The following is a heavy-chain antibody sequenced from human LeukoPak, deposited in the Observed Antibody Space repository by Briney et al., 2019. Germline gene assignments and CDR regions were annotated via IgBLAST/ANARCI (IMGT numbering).Heavy chain of an antibody. D-gene: IGHD6-13*01. Sequence: ASVKVSCKASGGTFSSYAISWVRQAPGQGLEWMGWISAYNGNTNYAQKLQGRVTMTTDTSTSTAYMELRSLRSDDTAVYYCARGPRIAAAGNYYYYGMDVWAKGPRSPSP. CDR3: ARGPRIAAAGNYYYYGMDV. CDR1: GGTFSSYA. J-gene: IGHJ6*02. CDR2: ISAYNGNT. V-gene: IGHV1-18*01.